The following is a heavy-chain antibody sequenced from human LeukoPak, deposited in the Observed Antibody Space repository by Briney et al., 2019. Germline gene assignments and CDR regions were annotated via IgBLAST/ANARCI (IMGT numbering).Heavy chain of an antibody. J-gene: IGHJ4*02. CDR1: GGSFSGYY. Sequence: SETLSLTCAVYGGSFSGYYWSWIRQPPGKGLEWIGEINHSGSTNYNPSLKSRLIISVDTSKNQFSLKLSSVTAADTAVYYCARGTVTTGKFDYWGQGTLVTVSS. D-gene: IGHD4-17*01. CDR3: ARGTVTTGKFDY. V-gene: IGHV4-34*01. CDR2: INHSGST.